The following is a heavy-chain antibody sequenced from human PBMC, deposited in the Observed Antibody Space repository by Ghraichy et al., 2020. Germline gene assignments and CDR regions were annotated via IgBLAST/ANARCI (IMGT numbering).Heavy chain of an antibody. CDR3: ARDDKWAFDF. D-gene: IGHD1-26*01. J-gene: IGHJ4*02. CDR1: GFTFSTYW. CDR2: IKQDGSEK. V-gene: IGHV3-7*01. Sequence: GGSLRLSCAASGFTFSTYWMSWVRQAPGKGLEWVANIKQDGSEKYYVDSVKGRFTISRDNAKNSLFLQINSLRDEDTAVYYCARDDKWAFDFWGLGTLVTVSS.